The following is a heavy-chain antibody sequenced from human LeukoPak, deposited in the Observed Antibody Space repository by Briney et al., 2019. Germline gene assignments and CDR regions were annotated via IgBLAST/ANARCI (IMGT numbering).Heavy chain of an antibody. V-gene: IGHV3-23*01. CDR1: GFTFSNHA. D-gene: IGHD3-3*01. Sequence: QSGGSLRLSCAASGFTFSNHAMSWVRQAPGKGLEWVSTISNSGGSKFYAGSVKGRFTISTDTSNNTLYLQMDTLRVDDTAIYFCAKARYDFWSAKGDWGQGTLVTVSS. CDR3: AKARYDFWSAKGD. J-gene: IGHJ4*02. CDR2: ISNSGGSK.